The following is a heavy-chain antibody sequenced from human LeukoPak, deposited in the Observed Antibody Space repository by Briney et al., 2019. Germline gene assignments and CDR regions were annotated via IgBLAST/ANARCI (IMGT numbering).Heavy chain of an antibody. Sequence: GGSLRLSCAASGFTFDDYAMHWVRQAPGKGLEWVSGISWNSGSIGYADSVKGRFTISRDNAKNTLYLQMNSLRAEDTAVYYCARPHTSRCCDAFDIWGQGTMATVSS. V-gene: IGHV3-9*01. CDR3: ARPHTSRCCDAFDI. CDR2: ISWNSGSI. CDR1: GFTFDDYA. D-gene: IGHD2-15*01. J-gene: IGHJ3*02.